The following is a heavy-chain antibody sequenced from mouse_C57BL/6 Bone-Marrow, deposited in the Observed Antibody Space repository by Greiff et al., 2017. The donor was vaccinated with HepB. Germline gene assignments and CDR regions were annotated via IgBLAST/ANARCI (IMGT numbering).Heavy chain of an antibody. D-gene: IGHD1-1*01. CDR3: ARDEDYYGSSSYWYFDV. V-gene: IGHV3-1*01. Sequence: EVKLMESGPGMVKPSQSLSLTCTVTGYSITSGYDWHWIRHFPGNKLEWMGYISYSGSTNYNPSLKSRIYITHDTSKNHFFLKLNSVTTEDTATYYCARDEDYYGSSSYWYFDVWGTGTTVTVSS. J-gene: IGHJ1*03. CDR1: GYSITSGYD. CDR2: ISYSGST.